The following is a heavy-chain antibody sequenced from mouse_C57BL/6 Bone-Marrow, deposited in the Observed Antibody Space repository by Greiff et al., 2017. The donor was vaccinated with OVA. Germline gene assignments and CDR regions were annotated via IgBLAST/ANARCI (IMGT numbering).Heavy chain of an antibody. V-gene: IGHV14-4*01. CDR3: TNDDYGLDY. CDR2: IDPENGDT. Sequence: VQLQQSGAELVRPGASVKLSCTASGFNIKDDYMHWVKQRPEQGLEWIGWIDPENGDTEYASKFQGKATITADTSSNTAYLQLSSLTSEDTAVYYCTNDDYGLDYWGQGTSVTVSS. D-gene: IGHD1-1*01. CDR1: GFNIKDDY. J-gene: IGHJ4*01.